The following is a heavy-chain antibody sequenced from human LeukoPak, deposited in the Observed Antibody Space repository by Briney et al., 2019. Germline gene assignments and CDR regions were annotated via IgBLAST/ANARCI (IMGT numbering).Heavy chain of an antibody. CDR3: AKTGGYSGYDLYYNGMDV. CDR2: IRYDGNIK. D-gene: IGHD5-12*01. CDR1: GFTFSSFG. J-gene: IGHJ6*02. Sequence: GGSLRLSCAASGFTFSSFGMHWVRQAPGKGLEWVAFIRYDGNIKYYADSVRGRFTISRDNSKNTLYLQMSSLRAEDTAVYYCAKTGGYSGYDLYYNGMDVWGQGTTVTVSS. V-gene: IGHV3-30*02.